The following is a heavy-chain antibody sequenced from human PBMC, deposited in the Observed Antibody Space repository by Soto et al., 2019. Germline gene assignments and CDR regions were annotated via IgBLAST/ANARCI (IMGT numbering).Heavy chain of an antibody. D-gene: IGHD6-13*01. CDR2: INWNGGST. Sequence: GGSLRLSCAAAGFTFDYYGMSWVRHAPGKGLEWVSGINWNGGSTGYADSVKGRFTISRDNAKISLYLQMNSLRAEDTALYYCARKGGSQQLAHFDYWGQGTLVTVSS. J-gene: IGHJ4*02. CDR1: GFTFDYYG. V-gene: IGHV3-20*04. CDR3: ARKGGSQQLAHFDY.